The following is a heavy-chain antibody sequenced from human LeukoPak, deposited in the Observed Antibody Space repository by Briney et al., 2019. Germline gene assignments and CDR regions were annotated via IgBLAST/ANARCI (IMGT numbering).Heavy chain of an antibody. Sequence: GGSLRLSCAASGFTFSGYSMNWVRQAPGKGLEWVSSISSSSSYIYYADSVKGRYTISRDNAKNSLYLQMNSLRAEDTVVYYCARADSSGWSFHDSWGQGTLVTVSS. CDR1: GFTFSGYS. J-gene: IGHJ5*01. CDR2: ISSSSSYI. V-gene: IGHV3-21*01. D-gene: IGHD6-19*01. CDR3: ARADSSGWSFHDS.